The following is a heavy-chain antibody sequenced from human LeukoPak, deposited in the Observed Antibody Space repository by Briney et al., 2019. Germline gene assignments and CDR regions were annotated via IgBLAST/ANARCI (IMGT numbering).Heavy chain of an antibody. CDR1: GGSFSGYY. CDR2: INHSGST. D-gene: IGHD1-1*01. J-gene: IGHJ5*02. Sequence: SETLSLTCAVCGGSFSGYYWSWIRQPPGKGLEWIGEINHSGSTNYNPSIKSRVTISVDTSKNQFSLKLSSVTAADTAVYCCARGSAHNWNDAEEDLFDPWGQGTLVTVSS. V-gene: IGHV4-34*01. CDR3: ARGSAHNWNDAEEDLFDP.